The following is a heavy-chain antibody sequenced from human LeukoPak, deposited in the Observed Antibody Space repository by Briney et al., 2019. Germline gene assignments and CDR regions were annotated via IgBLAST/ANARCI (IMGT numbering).Heavy chain of an antibody. CDR3: ARVGYSSSSRIYYYYYYMDV. V-gene: IGHV4-39*07. CDR1: GGSISSSSYY. J-gene: IGHJ6*03. CDR2: IYYSGST. D-gene: IGHD6-6*01. Sequence: PSETLSLTCTVSGGSISSSSYYWGWIRQPPGKGLEWIGSIYYSGSTYYNPSLKSRVTISVDTSKNQFSLKLSSVTAADTAVYYCARVGYSSSSRIYYYYYYMDVWGKGTTVTVSS.